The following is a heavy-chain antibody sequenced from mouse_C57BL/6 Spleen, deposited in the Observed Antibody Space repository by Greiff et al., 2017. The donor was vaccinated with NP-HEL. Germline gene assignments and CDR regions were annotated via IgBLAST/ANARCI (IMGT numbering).Heavy chain of an antibody. D-gene: IGHD1-1*01. V-gene: IGHV1-18*01. CDR1: GYTFTDYN. CDR2: INPNNGGT. J-gene: IGHJ1*03. Sequence: EVQLQQSGPELVKPGASVKIPCKASGYTFTDYNMDWVKQSHGKSLEWIGDINPNNGGTIYNQKFKGKATLTVDKSSSTAYMELRSLPSEDTAVYYCARRGTTVVADWYFDVWGTGTTVTVSS. CDR3: ARRGTTVVADWYFDV.